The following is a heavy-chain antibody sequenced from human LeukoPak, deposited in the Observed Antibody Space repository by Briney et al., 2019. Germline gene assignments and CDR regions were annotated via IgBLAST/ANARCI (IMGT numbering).Heavy chain of an antibody. J-gene: IGHJ6*03. D-gene: IGHD2-2*01. V-gene: IGHV3-48*01. Sequence: GGSLRLSCAASGFTFSSYSMNWVRQAPGKGLEWVSYISSSSTIYYADSVKGRFTISRDNAKNSLYLQMNSLRAEDTAVYYCARARYCSSTSCPMGYMDVWGKGTTVTVSS. CDR1: GFTFSSYS. CDR3: ARARYCSSTSCPMGYMDV. CDR2: ISSSSTI.